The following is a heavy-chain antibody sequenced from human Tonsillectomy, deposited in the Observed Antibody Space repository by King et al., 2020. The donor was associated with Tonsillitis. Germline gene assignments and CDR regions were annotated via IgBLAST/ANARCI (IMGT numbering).Heavy chain of an antibody. J-gene: IGHJ4*02. CDR3: ARGGARNGSHLY. CDR2: IKLDGSEK. V-gene: IGHV3-7*03. D-gene: IGHD1-14*01. Sequence: EVQLVESGGDLVQPGGSLRLSCAASGFTFSNYWMSWVRQAPGKGLEWVANIKLDGSEKYYVDSVKGRFTIGRDNAENSLYLQMNSLRAEDTAVYYCARGGARNGSHLYWGQGILVTVSS. CDR1: GFTFSNYW.